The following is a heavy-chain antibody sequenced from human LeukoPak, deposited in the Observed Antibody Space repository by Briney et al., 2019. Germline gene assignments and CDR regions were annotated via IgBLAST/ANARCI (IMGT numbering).Heavy chain of an antibody. D-gene: IGHD5-18*01. CDR3: ASRDIQDAFDI. CDR1: GYSFTSYW. J-gene: IGHJ3*02. CDR2: IYPGDSDT. Sequence: GESLKISCKGSGYSFTSYWIGWVRQMPGKGLEWMGIIYPGDSDTRCSPSFQGQVTISADKSISTAYLQWSGLKASDTAMYYCASRDIQDAFDIWGQGTMVTVSS. V-gene: IGHV5-51*01.